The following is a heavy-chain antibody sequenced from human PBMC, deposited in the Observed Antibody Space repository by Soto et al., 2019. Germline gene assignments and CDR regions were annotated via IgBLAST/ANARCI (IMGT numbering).Heavy chain of an antibody. CDR2: LSWNRGRL. Sequence: EVQLVESGGGLVQPGRSLRLSCAASGFNFEDYAMHWVRQAPGKGLEWVSGLSWNRGRLGYADSVRGRFTISRDNAKNSLYLQMNSVRAEDTASYYCAEDTYGRGATCYCNFDYWGQGTLVTVSS. CDR1: GFNFEDYA. J-gene: IGHJ4*02. CDR3: AEDTYGRGATCYCNFDY. V-gene: IGHV3-9*01. D-gene: IGHD2-15*01.